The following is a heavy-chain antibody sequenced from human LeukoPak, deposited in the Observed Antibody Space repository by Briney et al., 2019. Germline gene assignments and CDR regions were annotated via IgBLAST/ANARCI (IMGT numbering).Heavy chain of an antibody. CDR3: AKDHSAYYYDSSGYYGYYFDY. J-gene: IGHJ4*02. CDR2: ISGSGGST. CDR1: GFTFSSYA. Sequence: GGSLRLSCAASGFTFSSYAMSWVRQAPGKGLEWVSAISGSGGSTYYADSVKGRFTISRDNSKNTLYLQMNSLRAEDTAVYYCAKDHSAYYYDSSGYYGYYFDYWGQGTLVTVSS. D-gene: IGHD3-22*01. V-gene: IGHV3-23*01.